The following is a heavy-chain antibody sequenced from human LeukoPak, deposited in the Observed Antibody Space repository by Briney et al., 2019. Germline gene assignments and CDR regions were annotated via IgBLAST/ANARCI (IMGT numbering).Heavy chain of an antibody. J-gene: IGHJ4*02. Sequence: SVKVSCKASGGTFSSYAISWVRQAPGQGLEWMGGIIPIFGTANYAQKFQGRVTITADKSTSTAYMELSSLRSGDTAVYYCFYGSGSYQADYWGQGTLVTVSS. D-gene: IGHD3-10*01. V-gene: IGHV1-69*06. CDR3: FYGSGSYQADY. CDR1: GGTFSSYA. CDR2: IIPIFGTA.